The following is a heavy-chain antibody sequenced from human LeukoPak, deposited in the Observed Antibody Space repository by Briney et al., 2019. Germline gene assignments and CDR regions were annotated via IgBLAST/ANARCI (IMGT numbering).Heavy chain of an antibody. J-gene: IGHJ5*02. V-gene: IGHV3-23*01. CDR2: ISGSGGST. CDR1: GFTFDDYA. CDR3: AKYDFWTPTGWFDP. Sequence: GGSLRLSCAASGFTFDDYAMHWVRQAPGKGLEWVSAISGSGGSTYYADSVKGRFTISRDNSKNTLYLQMNSLRAEDTAVYYCAKYDFWTPTGWFDPWGQGTLVTVSS. D-gene: IGHD3-3*01.